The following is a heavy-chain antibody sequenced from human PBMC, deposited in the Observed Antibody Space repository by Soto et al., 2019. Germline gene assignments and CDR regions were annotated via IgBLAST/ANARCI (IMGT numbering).Heavy chain of an antibody. D-gene: IGHD3-22*01. CDR1: GLTFSSYA. Sequence: QVQLVESGGGVVQPGRSLRLSCAASGLTFSSYAMHWVRQAPGKGLEWVAVISYDGSNKYYADSVKGRFTISRDNSKNTLYLQMNSLRAEDTAVYYCAADSSGYYPTDYWGQGTLVTVSS. CDR2: ISYDGSNK. V-gene: IGHV3-30-3*01. J-gene: IGHJ4*02. CDR3: AADSSGYYPTDY.